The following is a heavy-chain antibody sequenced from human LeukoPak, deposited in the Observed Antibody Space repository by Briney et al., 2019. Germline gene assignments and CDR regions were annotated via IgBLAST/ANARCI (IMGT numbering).Heavy chain of an antibody. CDR1: GGTFSSYA. CDR2: IIPILGIA. V-gene: IGHV1-69*04. J-gene: IGHJ4*02. Sequence: SVKVSCKASGGTFSSYAISWVRQAPGQGLEWMGRIIPILGIANYAQKFQGRVTITADKSTSTAYMELSSLRSEDTAVYYCARGRYQLLYLYYWGQGTLVTVSS. D-gene: IGHD2-2*01. CDR3: ARGRYQLLYLYY.